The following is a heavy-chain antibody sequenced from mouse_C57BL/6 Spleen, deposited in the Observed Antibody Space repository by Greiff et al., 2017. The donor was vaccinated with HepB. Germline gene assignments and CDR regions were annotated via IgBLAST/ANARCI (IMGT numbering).Heavy chain of an antibody. D-gene: IGHD2-4*01. Sequence: EVQRVESGPGLVKPSQSLSLTCSVTGYSITSGYYWNWIRQFPGNKLEWMGYISYDGSNNYNPSLKNRISITRDTSKNQFFLKLNSVTTEDTATYYCASYDYDRFAYWGQGTLVTVSA. CDR1: GYSITSGYY. CDR3: ASYDYDRFAY. J-gene: IGHJ3*01. V-gene: IGHV3-6*01. CDR2: ISYDGSN.